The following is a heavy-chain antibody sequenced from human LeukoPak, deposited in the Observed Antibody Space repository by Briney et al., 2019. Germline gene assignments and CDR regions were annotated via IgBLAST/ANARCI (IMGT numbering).Heavy chain of an antibody. D-gene: IGHD2-8*01. V-gene: IGHV1-2*02. CDR3: ARNQMAKNWFDP. Sequence: ASVKVSCKASGYTFIDYYIHWVRQAPGQGLEWMGWINPKTGGPKYAQKLQGRLTMTRDTSINTVYMELTRLTSDDTAVYYCARNQMAKNWFDPWGRGTLITVSS. CDR2: INPKTGGP. J-gene: IGHJ5*02. CDR1: GYTFIDYY.